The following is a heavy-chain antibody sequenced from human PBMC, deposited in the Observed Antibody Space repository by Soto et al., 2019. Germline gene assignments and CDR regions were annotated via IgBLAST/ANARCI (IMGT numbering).Heavy chain of an antibody. CDR2: SSNSGTYT. CDR1: GFRFSYYY. J-gene: IGHJ4*02. CDR3: ARSGDNYNVLDF. D-gene: IGHD3-10*02. Sequence: GGSLRLSCEASGFRFSYYYMSWIRQAPGKRLEWLSYSSNSGTYTRYADSVKGRFSISRDNAKNSLYLQINSLRGEDTAIYYCARSGDNYNVLDFWGKGTPVRVSS. V-gene: IGHV3-11*06.